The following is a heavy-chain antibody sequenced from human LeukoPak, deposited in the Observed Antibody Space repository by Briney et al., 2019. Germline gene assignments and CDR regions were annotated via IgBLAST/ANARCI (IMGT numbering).Heavy chain of an antibody. Sequence: GGSLRLSCAASGFTFSDYYMSWIRQAPGKGLEWVSYISSSGSTIYYADSVKGRFTISRDNAKNSLYLQMNSLRAEDTAVYYCARDLDYYDSSGYFGAYYFDYWGQGTLVTVSS. CDR2: ISSSGSTI. CDR1: GFTFSDYY. V-gene: IGHV3-11*04. D-gene: IGHD3-22*01. CDR3: ARDLDYYDSSGYFGAYYFDY. J-gene: IGHJ4*02.